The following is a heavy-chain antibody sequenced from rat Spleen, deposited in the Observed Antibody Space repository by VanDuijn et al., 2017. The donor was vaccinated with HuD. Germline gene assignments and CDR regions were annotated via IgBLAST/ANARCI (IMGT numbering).Heavy chain of an antibody. Sequence: EVQLVESGGGLVQPGRSLKLSCVASGFTFNDYWMTWIRQAPKKGLEWVASISYDGGSTYYPDSVRGRFTISRDNAENTVYLQMNSLRSGDTATYYCAVAGYGYWGQGVMVTVSS. V-gene: IGHV5-31*01. J-gene: IGHJ2*01. CDR3: AVAGYGY. CDR2: ISYDGGST. D-gene: IGHD4-3*01. CDR1: GFTFNDYW.